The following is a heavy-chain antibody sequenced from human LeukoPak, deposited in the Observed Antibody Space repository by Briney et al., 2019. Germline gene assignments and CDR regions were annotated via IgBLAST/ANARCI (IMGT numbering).Heavy chain of an antibody. V-gene: IGHV1-69*01. Sequence: SVKVSCKASGGTFSSYAISWVRQAPGQGLEWMGGIIPIFGTANYAQKFQGRVTITADESTSTAYMELSSLRSEDTAVNYCAREVRYPDAFDIWGQGTMVTVSS. J-gene: IGHJ3*02. CDR1: GGTFSSYA. CDR3: AREVRYPDAFDI. D-gene: IGHD3-9*01. CDR2: IIPIFGTA.